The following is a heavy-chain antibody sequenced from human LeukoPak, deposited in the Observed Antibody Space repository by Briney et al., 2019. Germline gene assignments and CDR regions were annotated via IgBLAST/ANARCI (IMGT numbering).Heavy chain of an antibody. V-gene: IGHV3-33*06. J-gene: IGHJ4*02. D-gene: IGHD3-3*01. Sequence: AGGSLRLSCAASGFTFRSYGMHWVRQAPGKGLEWVAVIWYDGSNKYYADSVKGRFTISRDNSKNTLYLQMNSLRAEDTAVYYCAKDPRGPYDFWSGWGQGTLVTVSS. CDR3: AKDPRGPYDFWSG. CDR1: GFTFRSYG. CDR2: IWYDGSNK.